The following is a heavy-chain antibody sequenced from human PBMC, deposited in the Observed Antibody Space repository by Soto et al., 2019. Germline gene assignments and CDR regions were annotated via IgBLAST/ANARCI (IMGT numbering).Heavy chain of an antibody. V-gene: IGHV1-3*01. J-gene: IGHJ2*01. CDR3: ATATTVATGWYSAL. CDR2: INAVNGNT. CDR1: GYSFTNFA. Sequence: QVQLVQSGAEVKKTGASVKVSCKASGYSFTNFALHWVRQAPGQRLEWVGRINAVNGNTKYSEKFQDRVTIMRDTSANTAYMELTSLRAEDTAVYYCATATTVATGWYSALWGRGTLVSVSS. D-gene: IGHD4-17*01.